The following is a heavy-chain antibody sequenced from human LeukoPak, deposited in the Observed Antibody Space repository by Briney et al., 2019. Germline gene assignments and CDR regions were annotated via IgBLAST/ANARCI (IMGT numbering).Heavy chain of an antibody. CDR1: GDSVSSNNAA. D-gene: IGHD2-8*02. CDR3: TREVPGTGGFHH. CDR2: TYHRSTWYD. V-gene: IGHV6-1*01. J-gene: IGHJ6*02. Sequence: SQTLSLTCAISGDSVSSNNAAWNWIRQSPSRGLEWLGRTYHRSTWYDDYVVSVRSRLTITPDISKNQVSLQLNSVTPEHTAVYYCTREVPGTGGFHHWGQGITVTVSS.